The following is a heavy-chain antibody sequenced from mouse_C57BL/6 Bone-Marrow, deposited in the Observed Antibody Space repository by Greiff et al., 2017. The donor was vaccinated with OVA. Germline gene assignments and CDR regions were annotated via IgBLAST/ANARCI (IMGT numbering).Heavy chain of an antibody. CDR2: INPGSGGT. V-gene: IGHV1-54*01. Sequence: VMLVESGAELVRPGTSVKVSCKASGYAFTNYLIEWVKQRPGQGLEWIGVINPGSGGTNYNEKFKGKATLTADKSSSTAYMQLSSLTSEDSAVYFCARLGRGFAYWGQGTLVTVSA. CDR1: GYAFTNYL. D-gene: IGHD4-1*01. CDR3: ARLGRGFAY. J-gene: IGHJ3*01.